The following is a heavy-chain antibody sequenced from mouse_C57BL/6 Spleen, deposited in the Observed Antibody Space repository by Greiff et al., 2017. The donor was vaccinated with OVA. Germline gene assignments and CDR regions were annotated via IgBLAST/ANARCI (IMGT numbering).Heavy chain of an antibody. V-gene: IGHV3-6*01. J-gene: IGHJ2*01. CDR1: GYSITSGYY. Sequence: DVKLQESGPGLVKPSQSLSLTCSVTGYSITSGYYWNWIRQFPGNKLEWMGYISYDGSNNYNPSLKNRISITRDTSKNQFFLKLNSVTTEDTATYYCARRVYFYFDYWGQGTTLTVSS. CDR3: ARRVYFYFDY. CDR2: ISYDGSN.